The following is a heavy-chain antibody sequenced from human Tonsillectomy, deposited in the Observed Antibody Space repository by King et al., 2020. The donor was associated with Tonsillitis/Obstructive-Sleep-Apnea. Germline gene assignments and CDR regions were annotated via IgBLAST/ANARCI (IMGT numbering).Heavy chain of an antibody. Sequence: VQLVESGAEVKKPGSSVKVSCKASGGTFSSYAISWVRQAPGQGLEWMGGIIPIFGTANYAQKFQGRVTITADESTSTAYMELSSLRSEDTAVYYCARFTSGIFGVVNHAFAIWGQGTMVTVSS. CDR3: ARFTSGIFGVVNHAFAI. CDR1: GGTFSSYA. CDR2: IIPIFGTA. D-gene: IGHD3-3*01. V-gene: IGHV1-69*01. J-gene: IGHJ3*02.